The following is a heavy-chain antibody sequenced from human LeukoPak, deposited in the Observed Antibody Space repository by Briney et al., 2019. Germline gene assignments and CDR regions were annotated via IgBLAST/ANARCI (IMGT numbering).Heavy chain of an antibody. CDR1: GGSISSGDYY. D-gene: IGHD6-6*01. V-gene: IGHV4-30-4*08. Sequence: SQTLSLTCTVSGGSISSGDYYWSWIRQPPGKDLEWVGYIYYSGSTYYNPSLKSRVTISVDTSKNQFSLKLSSVTAADTAVYYCARDESNSFDYWGQGTLVTVSS. J-gene: IGHJ4*02. CDR3: ARDESNSFDY. CDR2: IYYSGST.